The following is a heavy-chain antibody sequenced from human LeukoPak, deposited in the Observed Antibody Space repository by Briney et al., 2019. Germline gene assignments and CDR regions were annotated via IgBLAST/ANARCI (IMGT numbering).Heavy chain of an antibody. D-gene: IGHD2-2*02. Sequence: GASVKVSCKASGYTFTSYGISWVRQAPGQGLEWMGWISAYNGNTNYAQKLQGRVTMTTDTSTSTAYMELRSLRSDDTAVYYCARDAPSQIVVVPAAIQFDYWGQGTLVTVSS. CDR1: GYTFTSYG. CDR2: ISAYNGNT. CDR3: ARDAPSQIVVVPAAIQFDY. V-gene: IGHV1-18*01. J-gene: IGHJ4*02.